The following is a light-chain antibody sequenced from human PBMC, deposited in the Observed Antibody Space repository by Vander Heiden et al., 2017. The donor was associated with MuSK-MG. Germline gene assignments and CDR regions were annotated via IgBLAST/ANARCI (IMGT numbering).Light chain of an antibody. V-gene: IGKV3-15*01. Sequence: EIVLTQSQAPLPVSPGERTTLSCRARQGVSSSLGWYQQKPGQPPRLLIYGASTRTTSIPARCSSGGCGTEFTITISSLQSEDVAVYYYQQNNSWPPCSFGQGTKVEIK. CDR2: GAS. J-gene: IGKJ2*04. CDR1: QGVSSS. CDR3: QQNNSWPPCS.